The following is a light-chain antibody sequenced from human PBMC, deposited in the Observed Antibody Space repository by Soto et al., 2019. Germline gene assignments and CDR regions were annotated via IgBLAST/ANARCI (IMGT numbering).Light chain of an antibody. V-gene: IGKV3-20*01. CDR3: QHYDGSPRT. CDR2: GVF. J-gene: IGKJ2*01. CDR1: QSVRSNY. Sequence: ETVLTQSPGTVSLSPGERATLSCTTXQSVRSNYLAWYQQKPGQAPRLLIYGVFSRAAGIPDRFSGSGSGTDFTLTISGLEPDDSAVYYCQHYDGSPRTFGPGTKLEI.